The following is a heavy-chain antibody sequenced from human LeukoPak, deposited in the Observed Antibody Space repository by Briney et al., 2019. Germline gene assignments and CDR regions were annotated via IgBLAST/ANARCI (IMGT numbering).Heavy chain of an antibody. J-gene: IGHJ6*03. V-gene: IGHV4-61*02. D-gene: IGHD3-22*01. Sequence: ASQTLSLTCTVSGGPISSGNYYWSWIRQPAGKGLEWIGRIYTSGSTNYNPSVKSRVTISVDTSKNQFSLKLSSVTAADTAVYYCAREFAPQYDSSGYYYYYYYMDVWGKGTTVTVSS. CDR2: IYTSGST. CDR1: GGPISSGNYY. CDR3: AREFAPQYDSSGYYYYYYYMDV.